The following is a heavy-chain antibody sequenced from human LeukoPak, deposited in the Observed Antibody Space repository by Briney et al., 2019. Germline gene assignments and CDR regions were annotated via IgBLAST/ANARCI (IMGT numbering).Heavy chain of an antibody. CDR1: GFTFSSYA. Sequence: GGSLRLSCAASGFTFSSYAMHWVRQAPGKGLEWVAVISYDGSNKYYADSVKGRFTISRDNSKNTLYLQMNSLRAEDTAVYYCARAPLEERWLQIFDYWGQGTLVTVSS. J-gene: IGHJ4*02. D-gene: IGHD5-24*01. V-gene: IGHV3-30-3*01. CDR2: ISYDGSNK. CDR3: ARAPLEERWLQIFDY.